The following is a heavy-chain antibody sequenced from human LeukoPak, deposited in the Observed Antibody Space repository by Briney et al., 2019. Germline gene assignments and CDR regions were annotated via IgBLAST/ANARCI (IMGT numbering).Heavy chain of an antibody. CDR2: INPNSGGT. CDR1: GYTFTGYY. D-gene: IGHD6-19*01. CDR3: ARAGVYSSGWYSFDY. V-gene: IGHV1-2*02. J-gene: IGHJ4*02. Sequence: GASVKVSCKASGYTFTGYYMHWVRQAPGQGLEWMGWINPNSGGTNYAQKFQGRVTMTRDTPVSTAYMELSRLRSDDTAVYYCARAGVYSSGWYSFDYWGQGTLVTVSS.